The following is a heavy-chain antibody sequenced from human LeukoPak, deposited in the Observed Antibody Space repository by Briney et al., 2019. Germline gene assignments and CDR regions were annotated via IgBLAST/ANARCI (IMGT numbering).Heavy chain of an antibody. CDR3: ARHDYSNRIFDY. CDR1: GGSISSSSYY. CDR2: IYYSGST. Sequence: SETLSLTCTVSGGSISSSSYYWGWIRQPPGKGLEWIGSIYYSGSTYYNPSLKSRVTISVDTSKNQFSLKLSSVTAADTAVYYCARHDYSNRIFDYWGQRTLVTVSS. V-gene: IGHV4-39*01. J-gene: IGHJ4*02. D-gene: IGHD4-11*01.